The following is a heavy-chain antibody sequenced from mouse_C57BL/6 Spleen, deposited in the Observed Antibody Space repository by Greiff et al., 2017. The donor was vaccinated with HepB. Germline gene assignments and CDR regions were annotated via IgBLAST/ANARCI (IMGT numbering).Heavy chain of an antibody. V-gene: IGHV5-4*01. CDR2: ISDGGSYT. CDR3: AREGTSFDY. D-gene: IGHD3-3*01. CDR1: GFTFSSYA. J-gene: IGHJ2*01. Sequence: EVKLMESGGGLVKPGGSLKLSCAASGFTFSSYAMSWVRQTPEKRLEWVATISDGGSYTYYPDNVKGRFTISRDNAKNNLYLQMSHLKSEDTAMYYCAREGTSFDYWGQGTTLTVSS.